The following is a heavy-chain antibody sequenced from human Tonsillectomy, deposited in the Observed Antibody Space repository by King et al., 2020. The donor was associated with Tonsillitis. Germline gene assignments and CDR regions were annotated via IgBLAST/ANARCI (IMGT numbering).Heavy chain of an antibody. D-gene: IGHD3-10*01. CDR3: AREATYYFDSGSYPDV. CDR1: GGSISTGSYY. CDR2: IYSSGST. J-gene: IGHJ4*02. V-gene: IGHV4-61*02. Sequence: VQLQESGPGLVKPSQTLSLICTVSGGSISTGSYYWSWIRQPAGKGLEWIGRIYSSGSTKDNPSLKSRVFMSVDTSKNQFSLRLSSVAAADTAVYYCAREATYYFDSGSYPDVWGQGTLVTVSS.